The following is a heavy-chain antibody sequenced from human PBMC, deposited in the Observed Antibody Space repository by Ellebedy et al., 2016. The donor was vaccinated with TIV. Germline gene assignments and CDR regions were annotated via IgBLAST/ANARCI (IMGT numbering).Heavy chain of an antibody. CDR2: IWSNGETT. CDR3: VRHWGVDY. CDR1: GFTFSTYT. J-gene: IGHJ4*02. Sequence: GGSLRLSXSVSGFTFSTYTINWVRQAPGKGLEYVSTIWSNGETTYYADSVKGRFTVSRDNSKSTLYLQMSSLRPEDTAVYYCVRHWGVDYWGQGTLVTVSS. D-gene: IGHD3-16*01. V-gene: IGHV3-64D*06.